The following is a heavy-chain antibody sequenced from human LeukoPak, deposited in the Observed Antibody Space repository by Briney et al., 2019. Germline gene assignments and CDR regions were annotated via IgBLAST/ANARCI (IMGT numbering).Heavy chain of an antibody. J-gene: IGHJ5*02. Sequence: ASVKVSCKASGYTFTGYYIHWVRQAPGQGLEWMGRVNCNGGGTSYAQKFQGRVTMTRDTSISTAYMELDRLTSGDTAVYYCARDYGPYPGCSWFDPWGQGTLVTVSS. V-gene: IGHV1-2*06. D-gene: IGHD2-21*01. CDR2: VNCNGGGT. CDR1: GYTFTGYY. CDR3: ARDYGPYPGCSWFDP.